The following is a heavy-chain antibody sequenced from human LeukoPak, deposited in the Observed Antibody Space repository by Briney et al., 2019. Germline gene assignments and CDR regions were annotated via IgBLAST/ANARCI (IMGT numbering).Heavy chain of an antibody. D-gene: IGHD3-22*01. CDR2: IYYSGST. CDR1: GGSISSGGYS. V-gene: IGHV4-31*03. CDR3: AREVVTLHNWFDP. Sequence: PSETLSLTCTVSGGSISSGGYSWSWIRQHPGKGLEWIGYIYYSGSTYYNPSLKSRVTISVDTSRNQFSLKLSSVTAADTAVYYCAREVVTLHNWFDPWGQGTLVTVSS. J-gene: IGHJ5*02.